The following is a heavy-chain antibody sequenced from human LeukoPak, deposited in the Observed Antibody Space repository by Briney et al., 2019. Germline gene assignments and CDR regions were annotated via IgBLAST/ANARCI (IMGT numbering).Heavy chain of an antibody. CDR1: GFTFSSYW. Sequence: GGSLRLSCAASGFTFSSYWMHWVRQAPGKGLVWVSRINSDGSSTSYADSVKGRFTISRDNSKNTLYLQMNSLRAEYTAVYYCAKDPYSYGSYFDYWGQGTLVTVSS. D-gene: IGHD5-18*01. J-gene: IGHJ4*02. CDR2: INSDGSST. CDR3: AKDPYSYGSYFDY. V-gene: IGHV3-74*01.